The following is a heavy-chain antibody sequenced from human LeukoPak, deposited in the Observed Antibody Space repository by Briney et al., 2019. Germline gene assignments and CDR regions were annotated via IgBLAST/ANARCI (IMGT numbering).Heavy chain of an antibody. Sequence: GASVKVSCKASGYTFSNYYLHWVRQAPGQGLEWMGIINPISGSTSYSQKFQDRVTMTRDTSTSTVYMELSSLRSDDTAVYYCAKGDGLRRGTYYNLDYWGQGTLVTVSS. D-gene: IGHD1-26*01. J-gene: IGHJ4*02. CDR2: INPISGST. CDR1: GYTFSNYY. CDR3: AKGDGLRRGTYYNLDY. V-gene: IGHV1-46*01.